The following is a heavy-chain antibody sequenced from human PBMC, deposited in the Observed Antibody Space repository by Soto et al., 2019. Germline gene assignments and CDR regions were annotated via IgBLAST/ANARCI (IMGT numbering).Heavy chain of an antibody. CDR3: ATYPWGSSIDY. Sequence: PGGSLSLSCAASGFTFSSYEMNWVRQAPGQGLEWVSYISSSGNTKYYADSVRCRFTISRDNAQNSLYLQMNSLRAEDTAVYYCATYPWGSSIDYWGQGTLVTVSS. CDR1: GFTFSSYE. V-gene: IGHV3-48*03. D-gene: IGHD3-16*01. J-gene: IGHJ4*02. CDR2: ISSSGNTK.